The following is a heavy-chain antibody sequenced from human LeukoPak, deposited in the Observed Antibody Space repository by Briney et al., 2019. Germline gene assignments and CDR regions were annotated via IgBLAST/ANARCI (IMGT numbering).Heavy chain of an antibody. CDR2: ISGSGGST. J-gene: IGHJ4*02. CDR3: AKDRTHSGSYGGVDY. D-gene: IGHD1-26*01. Sequence: PGGSLRLSCAASGFTFSSYAMSWVRQAPGKGLEWVSAISGSGGSTYYADSVKGRFTISRDNSKNTLYLQMNSLRAEDTAVYYCAKDRTHSGSYGGVDYWGQGTQVTVSS. V-gene: IGHV3-23*01. CDR1: GFTFSSYA.